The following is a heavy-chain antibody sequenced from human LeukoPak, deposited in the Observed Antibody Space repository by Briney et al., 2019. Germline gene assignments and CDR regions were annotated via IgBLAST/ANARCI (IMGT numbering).Heavy chain of an antibody. D-gene: IGHD1-7*01. CDR2: IIPIFGTA. J-gene: IGHJ4*02. CDR3: ATPGGTGRNSRRYFDY. CDR1: GGTFSSYA. Sequence: GSSVKVSCKASGGTFSSYAISWVRQAPGQGLEWMGGIIPIFGTANYAQKFQGRVTITTDESTSTAYMELSSLRSEDTAVYYCATPGGTGRNSRRYFDYWGQGTLVTVSS. V-gene: IGHV1-69*05.